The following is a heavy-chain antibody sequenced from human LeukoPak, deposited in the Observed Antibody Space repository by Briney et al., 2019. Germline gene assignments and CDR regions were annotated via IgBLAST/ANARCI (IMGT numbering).Heavy chain of an antibody. Sequence: GGSLGLSCVSSGFTIGTAWMSWVRQAPGKGLEWLGHIKSEGEGATTDYAAPAKGRFAISRDDSKNMIYLQMSSLKIDDTAIYYCIAHFPYFYGFDVWGKGTRVSVSS. CDR2: IKSEGEGATT. J-gene: IGHJ6*04. CDR3: IAHFPYFYGFDV. CDR1: GFTIGTAW. D-gene: IGHD3-3*02. V-gene: IGHV3-15*01.